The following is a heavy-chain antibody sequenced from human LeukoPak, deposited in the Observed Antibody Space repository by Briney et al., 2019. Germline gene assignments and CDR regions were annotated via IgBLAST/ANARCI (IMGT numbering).Heavy chain of an antibody. CDR2: IIPIFGTA. V-gene: IGHV1-69*06. J-gene: IGHJ4*02. D-gene: IGHD5-24*01. Sequence: SSVKVSCKASGGSFSSYAIRWVRQPPGQGLEWMGGIIPIFGTANYAQKFQGRVTITADKSTSTAYMELSSLRSEDTAVYYCARGLGMATISPQYYFDYWGQGTLVTVSS. CDR3: ARGLGMATISPQYYFDY. CDR1: GGSFSSYA.